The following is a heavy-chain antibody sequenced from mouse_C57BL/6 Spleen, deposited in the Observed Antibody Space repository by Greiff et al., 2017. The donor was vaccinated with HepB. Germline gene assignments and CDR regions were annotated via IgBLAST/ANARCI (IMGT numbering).Heavy chain of an antibody. J-gene: IGHJ4*01. CDR3: TRSDYYGSSYVNYAMDY. D-gene: IGHD1-1*01. CDR1: GFNIKDDY. Sequence: VQLKESGAELVRPGASVKLSCTASGFNIKDDYMHWVKQRPEQGLEWIGWIDPENGDTEYASKFQGKATITADTSSNTAYLQLSSLTSEDTAVYYCTRSDYYGSSYVNYAMDYWGQGTSVTVSS. V-gene: IGHV14-4*01. CDR2: IDPENGDT.